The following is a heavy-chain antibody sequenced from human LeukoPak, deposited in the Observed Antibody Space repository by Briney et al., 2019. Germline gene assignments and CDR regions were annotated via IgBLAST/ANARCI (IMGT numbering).Heavy chain of an antibody. D-gene: IGHD3-10*01. CDR3: ARDSSIRDHFDY. Sequence: PGGSLRLSCAASGFTFSSYWMHWVRQAPGKGLVWVSRINSDGSSTSYADSVKGRFTISRDNSKNTLYLQMNSLRAEDTAVYYCARDSSIRDHFDYWGQGTLVTVSS. J-gene: IGHJ4*02. V-gene: IGHV3-74*01. CDR2: INSDGSST. CDR1: GFTFSSYW.